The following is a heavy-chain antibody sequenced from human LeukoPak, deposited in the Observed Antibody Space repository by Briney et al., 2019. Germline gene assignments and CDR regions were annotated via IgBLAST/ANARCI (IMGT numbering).Heavy chain of an antibody. CDR3: ARGGIVVPAAPGSYYYYGMDV. J-gene: IGHJ6*02. CDR2: ISAYNGNT. V-gene: IGHV1-18*01. Sequence: ASVKVSCKASGYTFTSYGISWVRQAPGQGLEWMGWISAYNGNTNYAQKFQGWVTMTRDTSISTAYMELSRLRSDDTAVYYCARGGIVVPAAPGSYYYYGMDVWGQGTTVTVSS. D-gene: IGHD2-2*01. CDR1: GYTFTSYG.